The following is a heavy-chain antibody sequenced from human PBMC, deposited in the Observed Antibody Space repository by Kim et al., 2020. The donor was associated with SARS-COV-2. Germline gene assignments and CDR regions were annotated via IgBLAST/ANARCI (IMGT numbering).Heavy chain of an antibody. CDR2: IIPILGIA. J-gene: IGHJ2*01. CDR3: ARDRYSSSSFGYFDL. Sequence: SVKVSCKASGGTFSSYAISWVRQAPGQGLEWMGRIIPILGIANYAQKFQGRVTITADKSTSTAYMELSSLRSEDTAVYYCARDRYSSSSFGYFDLWGRGTLVTVSS. D-gene: IGHD6-6*01. CDR1: GGTFSSYA. V-gene: IGHV1-69*04.